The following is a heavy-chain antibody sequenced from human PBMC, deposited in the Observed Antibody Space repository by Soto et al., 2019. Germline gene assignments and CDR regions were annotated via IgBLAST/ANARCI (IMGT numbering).Heavy chain of an antibody. CDR1: GFTFSSYG. CDR3: AKNSLRYCRGGSCYAFDY. D-gene: IGHD2-15*01. Sequence: PGGSLRLSCAASGFTFSSYGMHWVRQAPGKGLEWVAVISYDGSNKYYADSVKGRFTISRDNSKNTLYLQMNSLRAEDTAVYYCAKNSLRYCRGGSCYAFDYWGQGTLVTVSS. J-gene: IGHJ4*02. CDR2: ISYDGSNK. V-gene: IGHV3-30*18.